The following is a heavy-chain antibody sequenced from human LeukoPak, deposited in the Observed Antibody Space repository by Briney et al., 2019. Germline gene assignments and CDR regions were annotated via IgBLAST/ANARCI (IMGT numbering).Heavy chain of an antibody. Sequence: GESLKISCKGSRYSFTNYWIGWVRQVPGKGLEWMGIIYPGDSETRYSPSFQGQVTISADKYINTAYLQGSSLKASDSAMYYCARITSVDAFDIWGQGTMVTVSS. CDR1: RYSFTNYW. CDR2: IYPGDSET. CDR3: ARITSVDAFDI. V-gene: IGHV5-51*01. D-gene: IGHD3-10*01. J-gene: IGHJ3*02.